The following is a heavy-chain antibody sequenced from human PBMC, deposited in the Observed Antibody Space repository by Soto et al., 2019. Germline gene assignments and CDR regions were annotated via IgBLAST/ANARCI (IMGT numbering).Heavy chain of an antibody. CDR2: IXYDGSNK. V-gene: IGHV3-30*03. Sequence: GGSLRLSXXASXXXFSXXXMHXXXQAPGKGLEWVAXIXYDGSNKTYGESVKGRFTISRDNSKNTLYLQMNSLRAEDTAVYYCARSKTASGPDARYYYGMDVWGQGTTVTVSS. CDR1: XXXFSXXX. CDR3: ARSKTASGPDARYYYGMDV. J-gene: IGHJ6*02. D-gene: IGHD3-10*01.